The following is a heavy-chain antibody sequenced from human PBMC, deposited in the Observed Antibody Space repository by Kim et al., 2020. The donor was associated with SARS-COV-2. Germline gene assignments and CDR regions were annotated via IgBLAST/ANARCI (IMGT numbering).Heavy chain of an antibody. CDR3: AKFHAFDS. CDR1: GFPFSTYA. Sequence: GGSLRLSCAASGFPFSTYAMSWVRQAPGKGLDWVSAITDSGSSTYYADSVKGRFTISRDNSKNTLYLQMSSLRAEDTAVYYCAKFHAFDSWGQGTMVTVS. CDR2: ITDSGSST. J-gene: IGHJ3*02. V-gene: IGHV3-23*01.